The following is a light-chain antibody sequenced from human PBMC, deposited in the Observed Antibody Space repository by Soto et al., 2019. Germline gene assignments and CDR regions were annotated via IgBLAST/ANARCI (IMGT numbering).Light chain of an antibody. CDR3: QQYISSSPGT. Sequence: DIQMTQSPSTLSASVGDRLTITCRASQSIYRWLAWYQQKPGKAPNLLIYEASTLHSGVPSRFSGSGSGTEFTLTISSLQPDVFATYYCQQYISSSPGTFGGGTKVEIQ. V-gene: IGKV1-5*03. CDR2: EAS. J-gene: IGKJ4*01. CDR1: QSIYRW.